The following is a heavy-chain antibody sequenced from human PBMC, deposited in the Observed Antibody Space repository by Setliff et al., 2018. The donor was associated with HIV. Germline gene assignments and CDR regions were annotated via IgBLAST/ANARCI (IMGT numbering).Heavy chain of an antibody. Sequence: PGGSLRLSCTASGFNVNGHYMSWVRQAPGRGLECVAIFYSSSSTYYGDSVKGRFTISRDNSKNTLYLQMNSLRTEDTAVYYCAKDHGPHLRYFEWLLWGLSRFDYWGQGTLVTVSS. D-gene: IGHD3-9*01. CDR3: AKDHGPHLRYFEWLLWGLSRFDY. V-gene: IGHV3-66*02. J-gene: IGHJ4*02. CDR1: GFNVNGHY. CDR2: FYSSSST.